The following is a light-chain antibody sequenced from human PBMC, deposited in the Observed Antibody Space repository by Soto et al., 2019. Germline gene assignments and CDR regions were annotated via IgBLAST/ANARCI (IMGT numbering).Light chain of an antibody. Sequence: QSVLAQPASVSGSPGQSITISCTGTSSDVGAYDFVSWYQQHPDNAPKLMIYEVSNRPSGVSYRFSGYKSVNTATLTISGLPAEDAADYYCSSYTTSSTRVFGTGTKVTVL. CDR3: SSYTTSSTRV. V-gene: IGLV2-14*03. CDR2: EVS. J-gene: IGLJ1*01. CDR1: SSDVGAYDF.